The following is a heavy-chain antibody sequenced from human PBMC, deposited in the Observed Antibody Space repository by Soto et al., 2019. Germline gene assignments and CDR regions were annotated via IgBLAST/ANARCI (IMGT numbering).Heavy chain of an antibody. J-gene: IGHJ4*02. Sequence: EVQVVESGGGLVQPGESVRLSCAVSGLTFTTYWIHGIRQIPGKGLVLVSHIHSDATIINYVFSVRGRFTISRDNARSTRYIQIDDLKAEDTAVYYCASDAVAGLKYWSQGTVVTVFS. V-gene: IGHV3-74*01. CDR2: IHSDATII. CDR3: ASDAVAGLKY. CDR1: GLTFTTYW.